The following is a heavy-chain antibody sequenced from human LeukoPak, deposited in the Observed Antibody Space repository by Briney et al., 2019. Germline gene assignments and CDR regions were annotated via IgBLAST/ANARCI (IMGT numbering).Heavy chain of an antibody. D-gene: IGHD3-16*02. Sequence: GGSLRLSCAASGFSFSSYYMSWVRQAPGKGLEWVALINPDGSERYYVDSVKGRFTISRDNAKNSLYLQMDSLRDDDTAVYYCAKAPRFGGVIVGFDYWGQGTLVTVSS. J-gene: IGHJ4*02. CDR3: AKAPRFGGVIVGFDY. CDR1: GFSFSSYY. V-gene: IGHV3-7*03. CDR2: INPDGSER.